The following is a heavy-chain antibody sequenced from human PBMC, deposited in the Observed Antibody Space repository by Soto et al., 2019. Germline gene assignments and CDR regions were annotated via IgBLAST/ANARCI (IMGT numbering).Heavy chain of an antibody. Sequence: ASVKVSCKASGYTFTGYYMHWVRQAPGQGLEWMGWINPNSGGTNYAQKFQGWVTMTRDTSISTAYMELSRLRSDDTAVYYCAREPAPIGYYGMDVWGQGTTVTVSS. CDR2: INPNSGGT. J-gene: IGHJ6*02. CDR3: AREPAPIGYYGMDV. D-gene: IGHD2-2*01. V-gene: IGHV1-2*04. CDR1: GYTFTGYY.